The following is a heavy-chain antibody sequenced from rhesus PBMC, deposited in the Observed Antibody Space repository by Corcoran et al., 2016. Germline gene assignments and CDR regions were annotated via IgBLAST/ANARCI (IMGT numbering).Heavy chain of an antibody. CDR2: INPGNGNT. CDR3: TRELYYGLDS. Sequence: QVQLVQSGAEVKKPGASVKLSCKASGYTFTSYYINWVRQAPGQVLEGMGWINPGNGNTGYAQKFQGRVTMTRNTSTSTAYMELSSLRSEDTAVYYCTRELYYGLDSWGQGVVVTVSS. J-gene: IGHJ6*01. V-gene: IGHV1S9*01. CDR1: GYTFTSYY.